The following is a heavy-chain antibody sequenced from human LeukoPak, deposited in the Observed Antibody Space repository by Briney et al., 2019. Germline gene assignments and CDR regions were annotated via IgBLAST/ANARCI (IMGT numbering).Heavy chain of an antibody. CDR1: GFSISSGDYY. Sequence: SETLSLTCSVSGFSISSGDYYWSWIRQPAGKGLEWIGRISSSGSTNYNPSLKSRVTISVDTSKNQFSLKLSSVTAADTAVYFCARGPYSYDSSGAFDIWGQGTMVTVSS. V-gene: IGHV4-61*02. CDR2: ISSSGST. CDR3: ARGPYSYDSSGAFDI. D-gene: IGHD3-22*01. J-gene: IGHJ3*02.